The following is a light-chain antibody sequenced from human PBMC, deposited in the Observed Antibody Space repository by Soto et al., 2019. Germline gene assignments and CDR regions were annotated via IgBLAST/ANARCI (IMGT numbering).Light chain of an antibody. Sequence: EIVLTQSPGTLSFSPGESATLSCRASQSVSSSYLAWYQQKPGQAPRLLIYGASSRPTGIPDRFSGSGSGTDFTLTISRLEPEDFAVYYCQQYGSSSTFGKGTRLEI. CDR1: QSVSSSY. V-gene: IGKV3-20*01. CDR2: GAS. CDR3: QQYGSSST. J-gene: IGKJ5*01.